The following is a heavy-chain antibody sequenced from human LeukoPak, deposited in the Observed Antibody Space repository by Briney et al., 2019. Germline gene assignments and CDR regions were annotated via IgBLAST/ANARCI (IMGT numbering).Heavy chain of an antibody. Sequence: GGSLRLSCAVSGFAFSRYDMSWVRQAPGKGLEWVSTISVTGGTTFYAESVKGRFTISRDNSKNTLYLQMNSLRAEDTAVYYCARARYDSSGYYPLGDYWGQGTLVTVSS. CDR1: GFAFSRYD. V-gene: IGHV3-23*01. CDR2: ISVTGGTT. J-gene: IGHJ4*02. D-gene: IGHD3-22*01. CDR3: ARARYDSSGYYPLGDY.